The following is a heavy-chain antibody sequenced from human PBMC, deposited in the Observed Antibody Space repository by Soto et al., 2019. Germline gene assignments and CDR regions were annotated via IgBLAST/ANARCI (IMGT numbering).Heavy chain of an antibody. Sequence: QVQLVESGGGVVQPGRSLRLSCAASGFTFSSYAMHWVRQAPGKGLEWVAVISYDGSNKYYADSVKGRFTISRDNSKNTLYLQMNSLRAEDTAVCYCASPKIENSDYWGQGTLVTVSS. CDR2: ISYDGSNK. J-gene: IGHJ4*02. CDR1: GFTFSSYA. V-gene: IGHV3-30-3*01. CDR3: ASPKIENSDY.